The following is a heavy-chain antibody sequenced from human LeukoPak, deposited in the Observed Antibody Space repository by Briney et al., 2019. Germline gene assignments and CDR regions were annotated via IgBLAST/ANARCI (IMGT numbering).Heavy chain of an antibody. Sequence: PGGSLRLSCAASGFTFSSYAMSWVRQAPGKGLEWVSSISGSGGSTSYADSVKGRFTISRDNSKNTVYLQMSSLRAEDTAVYYCAKRLVVATTPKVFDIWGQGTMVTVSS. CDR2: ISGSGGST. J-gene: IGHJ3*02. D-gene: IGHD2-15*01. CDR1: GFTFSSYA. CDR3: AKRLVVATTPKVFDI. V-gene: IGHV3-23*01.